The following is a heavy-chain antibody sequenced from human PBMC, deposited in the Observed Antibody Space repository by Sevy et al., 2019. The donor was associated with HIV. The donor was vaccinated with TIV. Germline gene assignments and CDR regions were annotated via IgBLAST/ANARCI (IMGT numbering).Heavy chain of an antibody. V-gene: IGHV4-61*01. CDR1: GGSVSSGSYY. J-gene: IGHJ5*02. CDR2: IYYSGST. CDR3: ARATTIGVEDNWFDP. D-gene: IGHD3-3*01. Sequence: SETLSLTCTVSGGSVSSGSYYWSWIRQPPGKGLEWIGYIYYSGSTNYNPSLKSRVTISVDTSKNQFSLKLSSVTAADTAVYYCARATTIGVEDNWFDPWGQGTLVTVSS.